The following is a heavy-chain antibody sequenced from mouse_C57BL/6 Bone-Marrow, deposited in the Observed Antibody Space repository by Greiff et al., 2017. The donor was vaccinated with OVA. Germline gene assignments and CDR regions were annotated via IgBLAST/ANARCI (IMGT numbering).Heavy chain of an antibody. CDR1: GYTFTSYW. J-gene: IGHJ1*03. Sequence: VQLQQPGAELVKPGASVKLSCKASGYTFTSYWMQWVKQRPGQGLEWIGMIHPNSGSTNYNEKFKSKATLTVDKSSSTAYMQLSSLTSEDSAVYYCARSGDYVGDFDVWGTGTTVTVSS. V-gene: IGHV1-64*01. CDR2: IHPNSGST. CDR3: ARSGDYVGDFDV. D-gene: IGHD2-4*01.